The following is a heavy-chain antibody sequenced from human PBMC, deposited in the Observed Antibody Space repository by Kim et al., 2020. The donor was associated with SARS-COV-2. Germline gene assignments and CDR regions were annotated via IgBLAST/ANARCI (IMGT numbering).Heavy chain of an antibody. CDR3: TRGPYSDYFDY. V-gene: IGHV4-30-2*01. D-gene: IGHD4-4*01. Sequence: SETLSLTCDVSGASISSGSYSWSWIRQPPGQGLEWIASIYQSAGTYYNPSLKSRATISVDRSKNQFSLTLTSVTAADTAVYYCTRGPYSDYFDYWGQGTL. CDR1: GASISSGSYS. J-gene: IGHJ4*02. CDR2: IYQSAGT.